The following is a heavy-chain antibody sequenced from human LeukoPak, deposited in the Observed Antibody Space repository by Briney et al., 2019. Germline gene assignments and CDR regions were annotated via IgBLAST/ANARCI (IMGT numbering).Heavy chain of an antibody. V-gene: IGHV4-34*01. CDR3: ARGVYYDSSGYSAFDI. Sequence: PSETLSLTRAVYGGSFSGYYWSWIRQPPGKGLEWIGEINHSGSTNYNPSLKSRVTISVDTSKNQFSLKLSSVTAADTAVYYCARGVYYDSSGYSAFDIWGQGTMVTVSS. J-gene: IGHJ3*02. D-gene: IGHD3-22*01. CDR1: GGSFSGYY. CDR2: INHSGST.